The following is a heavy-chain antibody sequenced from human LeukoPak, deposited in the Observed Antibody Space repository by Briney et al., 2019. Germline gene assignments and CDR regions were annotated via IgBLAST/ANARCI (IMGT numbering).Heavy chain of an antibody. V-gene: IGHV3-11*01. Sequence: VGSLRLSCAASGFTFSYYYMGWIRQAPGKGLEWVSYIGSSGERIYYTDSVKGRFTISRDNAKSSLYLELNSLRADDTAVYYCAREDGRSNGWVDYWGQGTLVIVSS. J-gene: IGHJ4*02. CDR1: GFTFSYYY. CDR3: AREDGRSNGWVDY. D-gene: IGHD6-19*01. CDR2: IGSSGERI.